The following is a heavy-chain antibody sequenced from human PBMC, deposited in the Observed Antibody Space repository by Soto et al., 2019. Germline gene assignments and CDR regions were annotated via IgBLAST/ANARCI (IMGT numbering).Heavy chain of an antibody. CDR1: GGSISPYY. CDR3: ARKWAAASYAHYYMDV. D-gene: IGHD6-13*01. J-gene: IGHJ6*03. Sequence: ASETLCPPCTVSGGSISPYYWSWIRQPPGKGLEWIGYVYYSGNTNYNPSLESRVTISVDTSRNRFSLNLTSATAADTAVYYCARKWAAASYAHYYMDVWGRGTAVTVSS. CDR2: VYYSGNT. V-gene: IGHV4-59*01.